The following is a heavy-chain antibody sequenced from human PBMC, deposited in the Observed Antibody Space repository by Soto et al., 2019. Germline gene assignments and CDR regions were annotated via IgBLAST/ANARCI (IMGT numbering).Heavy chain of an antibody. Sequence: LSLTCAVSGGSIISVGYSWSWIRQPPWKGLEWIGYIYHSGSTYYNPSLKSRVTISVDRSKNQFSLKLSSVTAADTAVYYCARERGSGYDRTYYFDYWGQGTLVTVSS. CDR1: GGSIISVGYS. D-gene: IGHD5-12*01. CDR2: IYHSGST. CDR3: ARERGSGYDRTYYFDY. V-gene: IGHV4-30-2*01. J-gene: IGHJ4*02.